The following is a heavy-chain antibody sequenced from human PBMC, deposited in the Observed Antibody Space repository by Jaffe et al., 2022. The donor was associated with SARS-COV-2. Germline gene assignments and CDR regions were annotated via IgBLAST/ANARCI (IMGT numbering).Heavy chain of an antibody. CDR2: ISSNGGST. D-gene: IGHD5-18*01. CDR1: GFTFSNYA. CDR3: VKDRYSYGYSYYYYGLDV. Sequence: EVQLVESGGGLIQPGGSLRLSCSASGFTFSNYAMHWVRQAPGKGLEYVSVISSNGGSTYYADSVKGRFTISRDNSKNTLYLQMSSLRAEDTAVYYCVKDRYSYGYSYYYYGLDVWGQGTTVTVSS. J-gene: IGHJ6*02. V-gene: IGHV3-64D*09.